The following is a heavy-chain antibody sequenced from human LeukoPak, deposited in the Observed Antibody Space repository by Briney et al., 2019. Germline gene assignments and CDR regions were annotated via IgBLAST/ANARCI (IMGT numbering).Heavy chain of an antibody. CDR2: INSDGSST. Sequence: GGSLRLSCAATGFTFSSYWIHWVRQAPGKGLVWVSRINSDGSSTSYADAVKGRFTISRDNAKNTLYLQMNSLRAEDTAVYYCARGGLTGTTIPYFDYWGRGTLVSVSS. V-gene: IGHV3-74*01. D-gene: IGHD1-7*01. CDR1: GFTFSSYW. CDR3: ARGGLTGTTIPYFDY. J-gene: IGHJ4*02.